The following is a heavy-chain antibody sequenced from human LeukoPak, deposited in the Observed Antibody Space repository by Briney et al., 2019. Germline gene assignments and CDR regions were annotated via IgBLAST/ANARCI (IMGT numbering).Heavy chain of an antibody. V-gene: IGHV3-11*01. CDR2: ITPDGGAQ. D-gene: IGHD1-14*01. Sequence: GGSLRLPCAVYGFTFSDHYMSWIRQAPGKALEWVAYITPDGGAQYYANSVKGRFTLSRDNTKNSVYLQMNSLRADDSAVYYWSGSLWGLDVWGQGTLVTVSS. CDR1: GFTFSDHY. CDR3: SGSLWGLDV. J-gene: IGHJ4*02.